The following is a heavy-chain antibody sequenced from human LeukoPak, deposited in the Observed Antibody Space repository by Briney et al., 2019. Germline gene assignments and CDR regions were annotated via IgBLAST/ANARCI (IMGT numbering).Heavy chain of an antibody. Sequence: PSETLSLTCTVSGGSISSYCWSWIRQPPGKGLEWIGYIYYSGSTNYNPSLKSRVTISVDTSKNQFSLKLSSVTAADTAVYYCASIYSGSYFFDYWGQGTLVTVSS. CDR3: ASIYSGSYFFDY. V-gene: IGHV4-59*01. CDR2: IYYSGST. D-gene: IGHD1-26*01. J-gene: IGHJ4*02. CDR1: GGSISSYC.